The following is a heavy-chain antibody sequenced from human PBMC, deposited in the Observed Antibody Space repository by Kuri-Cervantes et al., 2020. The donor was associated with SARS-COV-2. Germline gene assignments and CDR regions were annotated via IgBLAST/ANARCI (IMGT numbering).Heavy chain of an antibody. J-gene: IGHJ6*03. D-gene: IGHD3-3*01. CDR3: ARVSGCYDFWSASDYYYMDV. CDR2: ITSSSSYI. CDR1: GFSFSKYD. V-gene: IGHV3-21*01. Sequence: GGSLRLSCAGSGFSFSKYDMNWVRQAPGKGLEWVSSITSSSSYIYYADSVKGRLTISRDNANNSLYLQMNSLRAEDTAVYYCARVSGCYDFWSASDYYYMDVWGKGTTVTVSS.